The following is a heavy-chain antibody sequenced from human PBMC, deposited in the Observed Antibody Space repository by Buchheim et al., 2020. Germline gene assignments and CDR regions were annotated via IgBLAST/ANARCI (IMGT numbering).Heavy chain of an antibody. CDR3: AHGRSLYYSHSSDYVWFDP. D-gene: IGHD3-22*01. CDR2: IYWDDNK. CDR1: GFSLNTSGVG. Sequence: QITLKESGPTLVKPTQTLTLTCTFSGFSLNTSGVGVGWIRQPPGKALEWLALIYWDDNKRYSPSLERRLTITKDTSKNQVVLTMTNMDPVDTATYHCAHGRSLYYSHSSDYVWFDPWGQGAL. J-gene: IGHJ5*02. V-gene: IGHV2-5*02.